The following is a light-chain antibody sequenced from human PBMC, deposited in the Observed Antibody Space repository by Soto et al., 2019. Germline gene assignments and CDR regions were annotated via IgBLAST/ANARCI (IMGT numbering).Light chain of an antibody. V-gene: IGKV1-5*01. J-gene: IGKJ1*01. CDR1: QSISSW. CDR2: DAS. CDR3: QQYNSYPWT. Sequence: DIQMTQSPSTLSASVGDRVTITCRASQSISSWLPWYQQKPGKAPKFLIYDASSLESGVPSRFSGSGSGTEFTLSIGSLQPDDFATDYGQQYNSYPWTFGQAKKVEIK.